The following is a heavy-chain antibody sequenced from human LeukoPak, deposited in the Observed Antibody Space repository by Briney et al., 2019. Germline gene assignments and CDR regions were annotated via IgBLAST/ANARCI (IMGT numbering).Heavy chain of an antibody. V-gene: IGHV3-20*04. Sequence: PGGSLTLSCAASAFTFDDYGMSWVRPAPGKGLEWVCGINWNGANTGYADSVKGGFTISRDNAKNSLYLQMNSLRAEDTALYYCARERSYDFWSGAFDYWGQGTLVTVSS. CDR3: ARERSYDFWSGAFDY. CDR1: AFTFDDYG. CDR2: INWNGANT. J-gene: IGHJ4*02. D-gene: IGHD3-3*01.